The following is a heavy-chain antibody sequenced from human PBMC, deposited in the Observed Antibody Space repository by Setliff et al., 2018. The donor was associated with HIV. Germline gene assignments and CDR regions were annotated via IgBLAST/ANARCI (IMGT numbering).Heavy chain of an antibody. D-gene: IGHD3-22*01. Sequence: SETLSLTCTVSGGSISSGVSYWSWIRQLPGKGLEWIGYIYYSGSTYYNPSLKSRLTISVDTSKNQFSLKLSSVTAADTAVYYCARGAAYYYDSSGWGDAFDIWGQGTMVTVSS. CDR1: GGSISSGVSY. J-gene: IGHJ3*02. V-gene: IGHV4-31*03. CDR3: ARGAAYYYDSSGWGDAFDI. CDR2: IYYSGST.